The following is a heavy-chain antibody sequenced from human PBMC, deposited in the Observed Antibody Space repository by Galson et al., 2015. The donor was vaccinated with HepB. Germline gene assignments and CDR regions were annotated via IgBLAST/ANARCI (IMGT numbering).Heavy chain of an antibody. CDR3: AKSLRGARSNTVTTRSPYFDY. CDR2: ISGSGGST. D-gene: IGHD4-17*01. V-gene: IGHV3-23*01. J-gene: IGHJ4*02. Sequence: SLRLSCAASGFTFSSYAMSWVRQAPGKGLEWVSAISGSGGSTYYADSVKGRFTISRDNSKNTLYLQMNSLRAEDTAVYYCAKSLRGARSNTVTTRSPYFDYWGQGTLVTVSS. CDR1: GFTFSSYA.